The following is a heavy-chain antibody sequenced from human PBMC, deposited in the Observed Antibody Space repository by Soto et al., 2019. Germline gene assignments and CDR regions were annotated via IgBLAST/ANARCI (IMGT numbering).Heavy chain of an antibody. CDR3: TRVRGYYDSSGFDY. CDR1: GFIFRDYY. V-gene: IGHV3-11*01. CDR2: ISGGGGSTI. Sequence: LRLACGASGFIFRDYYMSWSRQAPGKGLEWVSYISGGGGSTIQYADSVKGRFTISRDNAKNSLYLQMNSLRVADTAVYYCTRVRGYYDSSGFDYWGQGTPVTVSS. J-gene: IGHJ4*02. D-gene: IGHD3-22*01.